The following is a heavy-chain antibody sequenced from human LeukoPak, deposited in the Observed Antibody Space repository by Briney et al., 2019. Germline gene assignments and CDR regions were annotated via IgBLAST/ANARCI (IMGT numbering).Heavy chain of an antibody. CDR1: GVSISSYY. Sequence: SETLSLTCTVSGVSISSYYWSWIRQPPGKGLEWIGYIYYSGRTNYNPSLKTRVTISIDTSKKQFSLTLRSVTAADTAVYYCARGLPFDFWGQGPLVTVSS. V-gene: IGHV4-59*01. J-gene: IGHJ4*02. CDR3: ARGLPFDF. CDR2: IYYSGRT.